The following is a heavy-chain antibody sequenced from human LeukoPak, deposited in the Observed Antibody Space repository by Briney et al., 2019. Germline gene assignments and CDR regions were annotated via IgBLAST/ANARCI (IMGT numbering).Heavy chain of an antibody. Sequence: GGSLRLSCAASGFTVSNNYMSWVRQAPGKGLEWVSEIYSDGSTYYAASVKGRFSISRDNSKNTVYLQMNSLRAEDTAVYYCARGRSAYAWDYWGQGTLVTVSS. D-gene: IGHD5-12*01. CDR1: GFTVSNNY. CDR3: ARGRSAYAWDY. V-gene: IGHV3-53*01. CDR2: IYSDGST. J-gene: IGHJ4*02.